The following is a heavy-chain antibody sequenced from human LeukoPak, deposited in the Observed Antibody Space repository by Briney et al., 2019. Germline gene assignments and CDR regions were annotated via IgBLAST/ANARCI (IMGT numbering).Heavy chain of an antibody. CDR3: ATSRTFDH. J-gene: IGHJ4*02. CDR2: IKQDGSEK. CDR1: RFTFSSYW. D-gene: IGHD1-7*01. Sequence: GGSLRLSCAASRFTFSSYWMNWVRQAPGKGLEWVANIKQDGSEKYYVDSVKGRFTISRDNAKNSLYLQMGSLRAEDTAVYYCATSRTFDHWGQGTLVTVSS. V-gene: IGHV3-7*01.